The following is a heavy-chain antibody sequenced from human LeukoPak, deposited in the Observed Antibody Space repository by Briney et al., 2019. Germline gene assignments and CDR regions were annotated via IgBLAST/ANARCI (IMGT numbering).Heavy chain of an antibody. CDR2: INNDGSDT. D-gene: IGHD3-22*01. CDR3: ARRSYESSGYYLTDY. CDR1: GFTFSRYW. V-gene: IGHV3-74*01. J-gene: IGHJ4*02. Sequence: GGSLRLSCAASGFTFSRYWMHWVRQAPGKGLVWVSRINNDGSDTSYADSVKGRFTISRDNAKNTLFLQMNSLRAEDTAVYYCARRSYESSGYYLTDYWGQGTLVTVSS.